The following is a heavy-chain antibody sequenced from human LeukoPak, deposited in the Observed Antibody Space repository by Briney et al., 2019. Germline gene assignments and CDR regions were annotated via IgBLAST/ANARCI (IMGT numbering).Heavy chain of an antibody. CDR2: ISSGGTYV. Sequence: GGSLRLSCVVSGFTFKTYSMNWVRQAPGKGLEWVSSISSGGTYVDYADSVKGRFTISRDNAKNSLYLQMNSLRAEDTAVFYCAKDPGYSNSPYYLDYWAREPWSPSPQ. D-gene: IGHD5-12*01. CDR3: AKDPGYSNSPYYLDY. V-gene: IGHV3-21*01. CDR1: GFTFKTYS. J-gene: IGHJ4*02.